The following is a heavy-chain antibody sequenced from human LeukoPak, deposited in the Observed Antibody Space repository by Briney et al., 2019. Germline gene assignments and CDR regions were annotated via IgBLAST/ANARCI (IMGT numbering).Heavy chain of an antibody. J-gene: IGHJ6*03. CDR3: ARSSGWCHRGPDYYSYYIDV. CDR1: GFTFSSYE. Sequence: GGSLRLSCAASGFTFSSYEMNWVRPAPGKGLGWVSYISSGSSTIYYADSVKGRFTISRDNAKNSLYLQMNSLRAEDTAVYYCARSSGWCHRGPDYYSYYIDVWGKGTTVTVS. V-gene: IGHV3-48*03. D-gene: IGHD6-19*01. CDR2: ISSGSSTI.